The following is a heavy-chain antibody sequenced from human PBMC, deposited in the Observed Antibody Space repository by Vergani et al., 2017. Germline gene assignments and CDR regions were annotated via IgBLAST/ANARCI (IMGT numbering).Heavy chain of an antibody. J-gene: IGHJ3*02. CDR3: AKDTYDSSGYSLWAFDI. Sequence: EVQLLESGGGLVQPGGSLRLSCAAFGFTFSSYAMSWVRQAPGKGLEWVSGISGSGGSTYYAESVKGRFTISRDNSKNTLHLQMNSLRAEDTAVYYCAKDTYDSSGYSLWAFDIWGQGTTVTVSS. V-gene: IGHV3-23*01. D-gene: IGHD3-22*01. CDR2: ISGSGGST. CDR1: GFTFSSYA.